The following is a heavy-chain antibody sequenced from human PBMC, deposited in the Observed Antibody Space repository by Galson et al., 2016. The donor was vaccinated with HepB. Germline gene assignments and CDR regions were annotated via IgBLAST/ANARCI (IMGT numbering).Heavy chain of an antibody. CDR2: IYYSGST. J-gene: IGHJ4*02. V-gene: IGHV4-59*01. CDR3: ARGSTTLLYY. CDR1: GGSISHYY. Sequence: TLSLTCTVSGGSISHYYWSWIRQPPGRGLEWVGYIYYSGSTNYNPSLKSRVTISLDTSKNQFSLRLSSVTAADPAVYYCARGSTTLLYYWGQGTLVTVSS. D-gene: IGHD1-26*01.